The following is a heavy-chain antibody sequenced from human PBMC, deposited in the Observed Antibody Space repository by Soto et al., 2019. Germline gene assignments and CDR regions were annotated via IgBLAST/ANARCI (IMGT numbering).Heavy chain of an antibody. J-gene: IGHJ4*02. D-gene: IGHD4-17*01. CDR3: AKAIYGDYAHFDF. CDR2: ISYDESEK. V-gene: IGHV3-30*18. Sequence: QVQLAESGGGVVQPGRSLRLTCAASGFTFSSYGMHWVRQAPGKGLEWVAVISYDESEKHYADSVKGRLTISRDNSKNTLYLQMNSLRTEDTAIYYCAKAIYGDYAHFDFWGQGTLVTVSS. CDR1: GFTFSSYG.